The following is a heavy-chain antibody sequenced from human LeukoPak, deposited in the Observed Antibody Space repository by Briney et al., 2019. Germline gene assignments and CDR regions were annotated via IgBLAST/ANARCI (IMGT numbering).Heavy chain of an antibody. Sequence: GGSLRLSCAAAGFTFTNYEMSWVRQAPGKWLEWLSSIRGSGVSVFYADSGKGRSTISRDNSLNTLCLQMNSLMGKEPSMNVCVSLGSPSPGNWYKLFDQWGQGTMVTVSS. CDR3: VSLGSPSPGNWYKLFDQ. D-gene: IGHD1-14*01. CDR1: GFTFTNYE. V-gene: IGHV3-23*01. CDR2: IRGSGVSV. J-gene: IGHJ4*02.